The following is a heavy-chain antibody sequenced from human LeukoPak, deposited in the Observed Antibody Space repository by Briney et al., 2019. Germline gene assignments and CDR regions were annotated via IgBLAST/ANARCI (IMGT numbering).Heavy chain of an antibody. CDR2: INPSGGST. Sequence: ASVKVSCKASGYTFTSYYMHWVRQAPGQGLEWMGIINPSGGSTSYAQKFQGRVTMTRDTYTSTVYMELSSLRSEDTAVYYCAREAPAGDIVVVPAACSGGSCYPDYWGQGTLVTVSS. J-gene: IGHJ4*02. D-gene: IGHD2-2*01. V-gene: IGHV1-46*01. CDR1: GYTFTSYY. CDR3: AREAPAGDIVVVPAACSGGSCYPDY.